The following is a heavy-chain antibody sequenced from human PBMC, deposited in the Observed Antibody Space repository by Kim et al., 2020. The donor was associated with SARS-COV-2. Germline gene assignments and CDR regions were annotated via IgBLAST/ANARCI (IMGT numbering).Heavy chain of an antibody. V-gene: IGHV3-13*01. CDR3: ARVGRWLHPRAFDI. CDR1: GFTFSSYD. J-gene: IGHJ3*02. Sequence: GGSLRLSCAASGFTFSSYDMHWVRQTIGKGLEWVSAIGPAGDTHYPGSVKGRFTISRENAKNSLYLQMKSLRAGDTAVYYCARVGRWLHPRAFDIWGQGTMVTVSS. CDR2: IGPAGDT. D-gene: IGHD5-12*01.